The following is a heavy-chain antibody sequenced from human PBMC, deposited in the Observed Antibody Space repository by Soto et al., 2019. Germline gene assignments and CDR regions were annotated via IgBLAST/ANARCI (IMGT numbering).Heavy chain of an antibody. J-gene: IGHJ4*02. D-gene: IGHD3-3*01. V-gene: IGHV4-39*01. CDR2: IYYNGFT. CDR1: GGSISSNNYY. Sequence: QLQLHESGPGLVKPSETLSLTCSVSGGSISSNNYYWGWIRQPPGKGLEWIGNIYYNGFTYYNPSLKSRDTISVDTSKNQFPLTLTAVTATDTAVYYCARQGDFWSGSGDFDYWGQGILVPVSS. CDR3: ARQGDFWSGSGDFDY.